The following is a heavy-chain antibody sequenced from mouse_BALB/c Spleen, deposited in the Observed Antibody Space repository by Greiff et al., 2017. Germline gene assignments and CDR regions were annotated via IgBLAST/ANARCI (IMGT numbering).Heavy chain of an antibody. CDR2: IWSGGST. D-gene: IGHD1-2*01. CDR1: GFSLTSYG. CDR3: ARNGGLLRRYYFDY. Sequence: VQLVESGPGLVQPSQSLSITCTVSGFSLTSYGVHWVRQSPGKGLEWLGVIWSGGSTDYNAAFISRLSISKDNSKSQVFFKMNSLQANDTAIYYCARNGGLLRRYYFDYWGQGTTLTVSS. V-gene: IGHV2-2*02. J-gene: IGHJ2*01.